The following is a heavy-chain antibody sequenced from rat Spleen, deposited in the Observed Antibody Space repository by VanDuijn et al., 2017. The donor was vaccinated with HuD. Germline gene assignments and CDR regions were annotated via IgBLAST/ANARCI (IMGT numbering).Heavy chain of an antibody. CDR1: GLSLSSNS. J-gene: IGHJ2*01. CDR3: ARRSGIGPFDY. Sequence: QVQLKESGPGLVQPSQTLSPTCTVSGLSLSSNSVSWIRQPPGKGLEWIGVIWNHGGTDYNSAIKSRLSISRDTSKSQIFLKMNSLQTEDTAMYFCARRSGIGPFDYWGQGVMVTVSS. V-gene: IGHV2-47*01. CDR2: IWNHGGT. D-gene: IGHD1-4*01.